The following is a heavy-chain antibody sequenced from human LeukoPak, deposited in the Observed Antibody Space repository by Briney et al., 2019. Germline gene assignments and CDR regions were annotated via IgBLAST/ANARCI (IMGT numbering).Heavy chain of an antibody. Sequence: PGGSLRLSCAASGFTFSSHGMNWVRQAPGKGLEWVSGISPNGVITYYADSVKGRFTISRDNSKGTVYLQMNSLRAEDTAVYYCAKDQRSIAVAGYFDYWGQGTLVTVSS. CDR1: GFTFSSHG. CDR2: ISPNGVIT. CDR3: AKDQRSIAVAGYFDY. V-gene: IGHV3-23*01. D-gene: IGHD6-19*01. J-gene: IGHJ4*02.